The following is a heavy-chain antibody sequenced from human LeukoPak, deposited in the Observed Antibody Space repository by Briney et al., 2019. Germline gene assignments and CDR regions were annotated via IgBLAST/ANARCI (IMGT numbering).Heavy chain of an antibody. CDR3: ATWAFYHSLDV. V-gene: IGHV3-43*02. J-gene: IGHJ6*02. D-gene: IGHD1-26*01. Sequence: GGSLRLSCAASGFTLDDYAMHWVRQAPGKGLEWVSLIDKDGRKTYYADSVKGRFTISRDNSKNSLYLQMTSLRTEDTALYYCATWAFYHSLDVWGQGATVTVSS. CDR2: IDKDGRKT. CDR1: GFTLDDYA.